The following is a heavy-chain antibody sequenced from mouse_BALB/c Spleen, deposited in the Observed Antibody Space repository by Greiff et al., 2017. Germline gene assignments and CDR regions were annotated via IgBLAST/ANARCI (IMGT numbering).Heavy chain of an antibody. D-gene: IGHD2-12*01. CDR3: ARTGNDDYAMDY. CDR1: GYTFSSYW. V-gene: IGHV1-9*01. J-gene: IGHJ4*01. CDR2: ILPGSGST. Sequence: QVQLQQSGAELMKPGASVKISCKATGYTFSSYWIEWVKQRPGHGLEWIGEILPGSGSTNYNEKFKGKATFTADTSSNTAYMQLSSLTSEDSAVYYWARTGNDDYAMDYWGQGTSVTVSS.